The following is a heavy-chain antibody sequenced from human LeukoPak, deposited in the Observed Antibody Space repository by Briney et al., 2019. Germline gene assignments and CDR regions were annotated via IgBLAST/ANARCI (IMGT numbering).Heavy chain of an antibody. CDR3: ARDIGQELEFDY. Sequence: ASVKVSFKSSGYTFTGYYMHWVRQAPGQGLEWMGWINPNSGGTNYAQKFQGRVTMTRDTSISTAYLELSRLRSDDTAVYYCARDIGQELEFDYWGQGTLVTVSS. V-gene: IGHV1-2*02. D-gene: IGHD1-7*01. CDR2: INPNSGGT. CDR1: GYTFTGYY. J-gene: IGHJ4*02.